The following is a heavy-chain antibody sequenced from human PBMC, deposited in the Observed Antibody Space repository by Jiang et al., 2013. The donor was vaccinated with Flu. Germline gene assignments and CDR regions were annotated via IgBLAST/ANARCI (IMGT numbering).Heavy chain of an antibody. CDR3: ARLPRENWNDYYFDY. V-gene: IGHV4-39*01. D-gene: IGHD1-1*01. Sequence: GSGLVKPSETLSLTCIVSGGSISSSSYYWGWIRQPPGKGLEWIGSIYYSGSTYYNPSLKSRVTISVDTSKNQFSLKLSSVTAADTAVYYCARLPRENWNDYYFDYWGQGTLVTVSS. CDR1: GGSISSSSYY. J-gene: IGHJ4*02. CDR2: IYYSGST.